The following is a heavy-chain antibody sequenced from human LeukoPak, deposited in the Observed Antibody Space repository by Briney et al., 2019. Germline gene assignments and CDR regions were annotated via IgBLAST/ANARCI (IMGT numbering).Heavy chain of an antibody. CDR2: IYSGGST. V-gene: IGHV3-53*01. Sequence: GGSLRLSCAASGFTVSSNYMSWVRQAPGKGLEWVSVIYSGGSTYNADSVKGRFTISRDNSKNTLYLQMNSLRAEDTAVYYCGKGRTGYSYGYGIDSWGQGTLVTVSS. CDR3: GKGRTGYSYGYGIDS. CDR1: GFTVSSNY. J-gene: IGHJ4*02. D-gene: IGHD5-18*01.